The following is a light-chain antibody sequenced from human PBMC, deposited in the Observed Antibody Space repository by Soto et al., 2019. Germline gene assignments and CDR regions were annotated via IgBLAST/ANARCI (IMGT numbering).Light chain of an antibody. V-gene: IGKV4-1*01. CDR1: QSVLYSSNNKNY. CDR2: WAS. Sequence: DIVMTQSPDSLAVSLGERATINCKSSQSVLYSSNNKNYLAWYQQKPGQPPKLLIYWASTRESGVPDRFSGSGSGTDFTLTISSLQAEDVAVYYGQQYYSTPLPFGGGTKVEIK. J-gene: IGKJ4*01. CDR3: QQYYSTPLP.